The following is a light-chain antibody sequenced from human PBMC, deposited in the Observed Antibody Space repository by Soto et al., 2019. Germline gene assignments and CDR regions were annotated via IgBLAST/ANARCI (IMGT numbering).Light chain of an antibody. CDR1: QSVSSI. Sequence: DILRTQSPSTLPVCPGERAPLSCGASQSVSSILAWYQQKPGQAPKLLIYGASTMATGIPARFSGSGSGTDFTLTISRLEPEDFEVYYCQHYGSFPLTFGQGTRLEIK. CDR3: QHYGSFPLT. J-gene: IGKJ5*01. CDR2: GAS. V-gene: IGKV3-15*01.